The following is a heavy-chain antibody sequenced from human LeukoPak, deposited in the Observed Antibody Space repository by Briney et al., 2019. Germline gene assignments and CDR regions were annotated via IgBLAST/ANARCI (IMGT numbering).Heavy chain of an antibody. V-gene: IGHV3-21*01. CDR2: ISSSSYM. CDR1: GFTFSSYS. J-gene: IGHJ4*02. D-gene: IGHD3-10*01. CDR3: ARRRDYGSGSYRY. Sequence: GGSLRLSCAASGFTFSSYSMNWVRQAPGKGLEWVSSISSSSYMYYADSVKGRFTISRDNAKNSLYLQMNSLRAEDTAVYYCARRRDYGSGSYRYWGQGTLVTVSS.